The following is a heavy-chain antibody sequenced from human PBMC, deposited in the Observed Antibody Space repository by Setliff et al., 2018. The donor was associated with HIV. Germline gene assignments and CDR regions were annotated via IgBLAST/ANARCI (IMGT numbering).Heavy chain of an antibody. CDR3: ARGGRPLEGIVVGPLEVAFDI. Sequence: ASVKVSCKASGYDFTSHYIHWVRQAPGQGLEWMGIVNRGGTRTSHARKFQGRLSLTTDTSSNTIYMGLSGLKSEDTAVYYCARGGRPLEGIVVGPLEVAFDIWGQGTLVTVSS. CDR1: GYDFTSHY. J-gene: IGHJ3*02. D-gene: IGHD3-22*01. CDR2: VNRGGTRT. V-gene: IGHV1-46*01.